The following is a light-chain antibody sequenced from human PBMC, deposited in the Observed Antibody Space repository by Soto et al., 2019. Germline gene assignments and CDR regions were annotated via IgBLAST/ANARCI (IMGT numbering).Light chain of an antibody. Sequence: QSVLTQPPSVSGAPGQRVTISCTGSSSNIGAGYDVHWYQQLPGTAPKLLIYANSNRPSGVPDRFFGSKSGTSASLAITGLQAEDEADYYCQSYDNSLRVFGGGTKLTVL. CDR3: QSYDNSLRV. CDR2: ANS. CDR1: SSNIGAGYD. V-gene: IGLV1-40*01. J-gene: IGLJ2*01.